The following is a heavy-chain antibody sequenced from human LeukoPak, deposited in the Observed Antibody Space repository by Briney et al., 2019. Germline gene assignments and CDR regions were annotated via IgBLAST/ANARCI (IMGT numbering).Heavy chain of an antibody. Sequence: PGGSLRLSCAASGFTFSSYGMHWVRQAPGKGLEWVAFIRFDGSNKYHADSVKGRFTISRDNSKNTLYLQMNSLRTEDTAVYYCAIRGGSNNNSGRWDCPSYWGQGTLVTVPS. D-gene: IGHD3-10*01. CDR3: AIRGGSNNNSGRWDCPSY. CDR1: GFTFSSYG. J-gene: IGHJ4*02. CDR2: IRFDGSNK. V-gene: IGHV3-30*02.